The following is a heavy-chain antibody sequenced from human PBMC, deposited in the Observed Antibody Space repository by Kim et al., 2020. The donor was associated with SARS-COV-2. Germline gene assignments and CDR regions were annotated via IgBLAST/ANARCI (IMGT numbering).Heavy chain of an antibody. V-gene: IGHV6-1*01. CDR2: T. CDR3: VRGASSSWFDP. D-gene: IGHD6-13*01. J-gene: IGHJ5*02. Sequence: TDYVVSVKSRITINPDTSKNQFSLQLKSVTPEDTTVYYCVRGASSSWFDPWGQGTLVTVSS.